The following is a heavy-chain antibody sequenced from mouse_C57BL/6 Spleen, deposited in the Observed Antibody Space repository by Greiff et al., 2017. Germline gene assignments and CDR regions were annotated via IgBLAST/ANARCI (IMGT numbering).Heavy chain of an antibody. J-gene: IGHJ4*01. Sequence: QVQLQQPGAELVMPGASVKLSCKASGYTFTSYWMHWVKQRPGQGLEWIGEIDPSDSYTNYNQKFKGKSTLTVDKSSSTAYMQLSSLTSEDSAVYYCARFLYGAMDYWGQGTSVTVSS. V-gene: IGHV1-69*01. CDR1: GYTFTSYW. CDR2: IDPSDSYT. D-gene: IGHD1-1*02. CDR3: ARFLYGAMDY.